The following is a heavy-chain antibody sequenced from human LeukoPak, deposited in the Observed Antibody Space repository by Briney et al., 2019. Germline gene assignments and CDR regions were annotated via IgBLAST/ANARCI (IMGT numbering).Heavy chain of an antibody. V-gene: IGHV3-23*01. CDR1: GFMFTTYA. J-gene: IGHJ4*02. CDR3: VSQSYSGSDNYYFHY. Sequence: GGSLRLSCVTSGFMFTTYAMTWVRQAPGKGLDWVSIISGSGERAYYADSVKGRFTVSRDNSKNTLYLQMKSLRAEDTAVYYCVSQSYSGSDNYYFHYWGQGTLVAVSS. CDR2: ISGSGERA. D-gene: IGHD1-26*01.